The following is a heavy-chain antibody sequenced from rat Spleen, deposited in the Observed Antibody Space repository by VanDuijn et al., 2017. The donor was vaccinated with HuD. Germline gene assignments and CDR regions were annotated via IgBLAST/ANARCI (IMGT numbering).Heavy chain of an antibody. CDR1: GLSLSSYG. CDR2: ISSGGST. CDR3: TRIMDA. J-gene: IGHJ4*01. Sequence: QVQLKESGPGLVQSAQTLSLTCTVSGLSLSSYGVIWVRQSPGKGLEWIAAISSGGSTYYNSALKSRLSISRDTSKSQVFLKMNSLQTEDTAIYFCTRIMDAWGQGASVTVSS. V-gene: IGHV2-6*01.